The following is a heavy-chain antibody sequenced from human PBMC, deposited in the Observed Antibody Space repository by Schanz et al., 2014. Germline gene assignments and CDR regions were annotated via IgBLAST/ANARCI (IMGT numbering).Heavy chain of an antibody. Sequence: VHLEESGGGVVQPGRSLRLSCAASGFTFHTYDMHWVRQAPGKGLEWVAQISHDGHRDFYADSVKGRFTISRDNSMNTVYLQMNSLRSDDAAVYYCARAQGVIRLYYGVDVWGQGTTVIVSS. D-gene: IGHD3-10*01. CDR2: ISHDGHRD. CDR1: GFTFHTYD. J-gene: IGHJ6*02. V-gene: IGHV3-30*14. CDR3: ARAQGVIRLYYGVDV.